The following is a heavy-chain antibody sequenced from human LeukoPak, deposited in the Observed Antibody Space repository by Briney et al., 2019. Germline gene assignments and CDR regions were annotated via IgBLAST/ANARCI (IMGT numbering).Heavy chain of an antibody. CDR3: ARDLGDNWFDP. CDR1: GGSISSSSYY. Sequence: PSETLSLTCTVSGGSISSSSYYWGWIRQPPGKGLEWIGSIYYSGSTYYNPSLKSRVTVSVDTSKNQFSLKLSSVTAADTAVYYCARDLGDNWFDPWGQGTLVTVSS. V-gene: IGHV4-39*07. D-gene: IGHD3-16*01. CDR2: IYYSGST. J-gene: IGHJ5*02.